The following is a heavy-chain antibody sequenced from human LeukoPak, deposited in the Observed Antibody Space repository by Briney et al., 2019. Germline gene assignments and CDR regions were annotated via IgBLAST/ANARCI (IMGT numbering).Heavy chain of an antibody. V-gene: IGHV3-21*01. CDR3: AGDLVGYCSSTSCSHDY. J-gene: IGHJ4*02. CDR2: ISSSSSYI. D-gene: IGHD2-2*01. CDR1: GFAFSSYE. Sequence: GGSLRLSCAASGFAFSSYEMNWVRQAPGKGLEWVSSISSSSSYIYYADSVKGRFTISRDNAKNSLYLQMNSLRAEDTAVYYCAGDLVGYCSSTSCSHDYWGQGTLVTVSS.